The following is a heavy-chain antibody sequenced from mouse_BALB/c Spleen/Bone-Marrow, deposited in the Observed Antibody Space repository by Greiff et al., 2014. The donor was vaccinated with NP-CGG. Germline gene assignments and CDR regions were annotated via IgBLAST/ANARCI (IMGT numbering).Heavy chain of an antibody. J-gene: IGHJ4*01. CDR3: ARSDGYRAMDY. CDR2: IFPGDGDI. CDR1: GYAFSSSW. D-gene: IGHD2-3*01. Sequence: VHLVESGPELVKPGASVKISCKASGYAFSSSWMNWVKQRPGQGLEWIGRIFPGDGDIYYNGKFKGKATLTADKSSSTAYMQLSSLTSVDSAVYFCARSDGYRAMDYWGQGTSVTVSS. V-gene: IGHV1-82*01.